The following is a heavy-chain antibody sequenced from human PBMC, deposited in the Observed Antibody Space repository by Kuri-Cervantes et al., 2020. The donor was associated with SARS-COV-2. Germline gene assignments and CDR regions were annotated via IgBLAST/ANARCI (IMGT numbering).Heavy chain of an antibody. V-gene: IGHV4-34*01. CDR3: ARGSMVAATTPYYYYYYYMDV. J-gene: IGHJ6*03. Sequence: GSLRLSCAVYGGSFSGYYWGWICQPPGKGLEWIGSIYYSGRTYYNPSLKSRVTISVDTSKNQFSLKLSSVTAADMAVYYCARGSMVAATTPYYYYYYYMDVWGKGTTVTVSS. CDR2: IYYSGRT. CDR1: GGSFSGYY. D-gene: IGHD2-15*01.